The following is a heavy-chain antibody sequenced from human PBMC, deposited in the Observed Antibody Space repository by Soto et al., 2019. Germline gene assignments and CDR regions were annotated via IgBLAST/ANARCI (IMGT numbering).Heavy chain of an antibody. CDR3: AKPQSKWELYDAFDI. D-gene: IGHD1-26*01. CDR2: ISYDGSNK. V-gene: IGHV3-30*18. J-gene: IGHJ3*02. CDR1: GFTFSSYG. Sequence: GGSLRLSCAASGFTFSSYGMHWVRQAPGKGLEWVAVISYDGSNKYYADSVKGRFTISRDNSKNTLYLQMNSLRAEDTAVYYCAKPQSKWELYDAFDIWGQGTMVTVSS.